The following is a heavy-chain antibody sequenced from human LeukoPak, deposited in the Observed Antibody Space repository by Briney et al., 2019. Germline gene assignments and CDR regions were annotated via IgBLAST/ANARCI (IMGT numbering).Heavy chain of an antibody. CDR3: ATTWYYDSRGYLFDD. CDR2: VYYNGDI. J-gene: IGHJ4*01. Sequence: ASETLSLTCSVSGVPISTYYWSWLRQSPGKGLEWIAYVYYNGDIMYNPSLKSRVAISLDTSKNQFSLSMTSVTAADTAVYFCATTWYYDSRGYLFDDWGHGTLVTVSS. D-gene: IGHD3-22*01. CDR1: GVPISTYY. V-gene: IGHV4-59*01.